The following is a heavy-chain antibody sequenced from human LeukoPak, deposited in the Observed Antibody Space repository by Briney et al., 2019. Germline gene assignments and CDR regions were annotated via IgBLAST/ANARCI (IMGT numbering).Heavy chain of an antibody. V-gene: IGHV3-53*01. CDR3: ARRGNYYDSSGCLEDY. Sequence: GGSLRLSCAAPGFVVSDTFMSWFRQAPGKGLEWVSVIYSGGSTYYADSVKGRFTISRDNSKNTLYLQMNSLRAEDTAVYYCARRGNYYDSSGCLEDYWGQGTLVTVSS. D-gene: IGHD3-22*01. CDR1: GFVVSDTF. CDR2: IYSGGST. J-gene: IGHJ4*02.